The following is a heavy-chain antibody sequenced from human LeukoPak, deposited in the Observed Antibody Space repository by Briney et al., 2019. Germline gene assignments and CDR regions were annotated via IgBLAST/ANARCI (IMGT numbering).Heavy chain of an antibody. CDR3: ARDGDLFDY. CDR2: ISSSSSYI. CDR1: GFTFRTYS. V-gene: IGHV3-21*01. D-gene: IGHD3-10*01. Sequence: GGTLTLSCAVSGFTFRTYSRNWFRQPPGKGLEWVLSISSSSSYIYYADSMKGRLTISRDNANNSLYLQMNSLRAEDTAVYYCARDGDLFDYWGQGTLVTVSS. J-gene: IGHJ4*02.